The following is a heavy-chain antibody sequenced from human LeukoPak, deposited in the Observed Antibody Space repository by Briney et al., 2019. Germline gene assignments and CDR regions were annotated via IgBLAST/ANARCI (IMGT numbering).Heavy chain of an antibody. CDR2: INPNNGDT. CDR1: GYTLTGYC. CDR3: ASGYCSTTSCYVNPYFDY. J-gene: IGHJ4*02. D-gene: IGHD2-2*03. V-gene: IGHV1-2*02. Sequence: ASVKVSCKTSGYTLTGYCVHWVRQAPGQGLEWMGWINPNNGDTNYAQRFQGRVTMTRDTSISTAYMELSSLRSEDTAVYYCASGYCSTTSCYVNPYFDYWGQGTLVTVSS.